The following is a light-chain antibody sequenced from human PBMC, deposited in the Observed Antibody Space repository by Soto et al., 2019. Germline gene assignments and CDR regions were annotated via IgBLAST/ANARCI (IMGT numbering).Light chain of an antibody. V-gene: IGKV3-20*01. CDR3: QQYGSSGT. J-gene: IGKJ1*01. Sequence: EIVLTQSPGTLSLSPGERATLSCMASQSVSNNYLAWYQQKPGQAPRLLIYGASNRATGIPDRFSGSGSGTDFTLTISRLEPEVFAVYYCQQYGSSGTFGQGTKVDIK. CDR1: QSVSNNY. CDR2: GAS.